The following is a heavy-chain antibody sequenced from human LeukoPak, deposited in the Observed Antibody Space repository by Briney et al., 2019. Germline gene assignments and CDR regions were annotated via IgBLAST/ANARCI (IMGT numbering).Heavy chain of an antibody. J-gene: IGHJ4*02. Sequence: PGGSLRLSCAASGFTFSSYAMSWVRQAPGKGLEWVSAISGSGGSTYYADSVKGRFTTSRDNSKNTLYLQMNSLRAEDTAVYYCAKGVYCSSTSCPPDYWGQGTLVTVSS. CDR2: ISGSGGST. V-gene: IGHV3-23*01. CDR1: GFTFSSYA. CDR3: AKGVYCSSTSCPPDY. D-gene: IGHD2-2*01.